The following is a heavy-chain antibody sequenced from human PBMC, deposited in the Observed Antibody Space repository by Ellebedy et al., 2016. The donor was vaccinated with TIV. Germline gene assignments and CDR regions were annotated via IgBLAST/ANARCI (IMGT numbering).Heavy chain of an antibody. CDR3: ASGYYDTLTGSTGWDFGS. CDR1: NYSISSGSY. J-gene: IGHJ4*02. Sequence: MPSETLSLTCTVSNYSISSGSYWGWIRQPPGKGLEWIGSIYNIGNTYYNPSLKSRVTISADTSKNQHYLKLSSVTAADTAVYYCASGYYDTLTGSTGWDFGSWGQGTLVTVSS. V-gene: IGHV4-38-2*02. D-gene: IGHD3-9*01. CDR2: IYNIGNT.